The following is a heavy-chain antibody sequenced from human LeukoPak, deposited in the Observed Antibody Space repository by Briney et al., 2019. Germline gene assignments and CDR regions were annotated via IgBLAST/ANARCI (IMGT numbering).Heavy chain of an antibody. CDR1: FTGYY. Sequence: GASVKVSCTFTGYYMQWVRQAPGQGLEWMGWIHPVTGDTNYAQRFQGRVTMTRDTSSRTTYMELSRLTSGDTALYYCASYGPGHNWLITWGQGTQVTVSS. J-gene: IGHJ4*02. CDR3: ASYGPGHNWLIT. D-gene: IGHD1-1*01. CDR2: IHPVTGDT. V-gene: IGHV1-2*02.